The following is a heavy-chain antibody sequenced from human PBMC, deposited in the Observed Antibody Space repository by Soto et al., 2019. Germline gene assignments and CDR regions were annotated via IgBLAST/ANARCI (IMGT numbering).Heavy chain of an antibody. J-gene: IGHJ4*02. D-gene: IGHD3-22*01. Sequence: SQTLSLTCAISGDGVSANSATWDWVRQSPSRGLEWLGRTYYRSKWYNDYAVSVKSRITINPDTSKNQFSLQLNSVTPEDTALYYCASSDRRGFGFDYCGQGTLVTVSS. CDR1: GDGVSANSAT. V-gene: IGHV6-1*01. CDR3: ASSDRRGFGFDY. CDR2: TYYRSKWYN.